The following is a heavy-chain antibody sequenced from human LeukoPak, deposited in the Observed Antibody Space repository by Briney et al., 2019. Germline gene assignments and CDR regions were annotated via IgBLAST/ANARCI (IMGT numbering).Heavy chain of an antibody. V-gene: IGHV3-53*01. Sequence: GGTLRLSCAASGFSVSSNYMNWVRQAPGKGLEWVSVIYSGGSTDYADSVTGRFTISRDNSKNTLYLQMNSLRAEDTAVYYCARGQGSRYCTNGVCYWFDPWGQGTLVTVSS. D-gene: IGHD2-8*01. J-gene: IGHJ5*02. CDR2: IYSGGST. CDR3: ARGQGSRYCTNGVCYWFDP. CDR1: GFSVSSNY.